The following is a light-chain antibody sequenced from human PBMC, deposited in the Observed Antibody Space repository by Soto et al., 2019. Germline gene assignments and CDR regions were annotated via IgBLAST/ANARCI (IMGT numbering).Light chain of an antibody. CDR2: DAS. V-gene: IGKV3-11*01. CDR1: QSVSSY. CDR3: QQRSNWPPST. J-gene: IGKJ5*01. Sequence: EIVLTQSPATLSLSPGERATLSCRASQSVSSYLAWYQQKPGHAPRLLIYDASNRATGIPARFSGSGSGTDFTLTISSLEPADFAVHYCQQRSNWPPSTFGQGTRLEIK.